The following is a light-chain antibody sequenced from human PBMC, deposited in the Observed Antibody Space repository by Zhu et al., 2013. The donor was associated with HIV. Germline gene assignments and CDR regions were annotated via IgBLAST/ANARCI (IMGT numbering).Light chain of an antibody. CDR1: SSNIGAGYD. J-gene: IGLJ2*01. Sequence: QSVLTQPPSVSGAPGQRVTISCTGISSNIGAGYDVQWYQQLPRTAPKLLINGNTNRPSGVPDRFSGSKSGTSASLTITGLQADDEADYYCQSYDNTLPGVILGGGTKLTVL. V-gene: IGLV1-40*01. CDR3: QSYDNTLPGVI. CDR2: GNT.